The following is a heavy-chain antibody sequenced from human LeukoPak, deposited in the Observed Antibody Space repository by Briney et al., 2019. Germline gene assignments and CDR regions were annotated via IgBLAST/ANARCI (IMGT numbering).Heavy chain of an antibody. V-gene: IGHV1-69*04. CDR1: GGTFSTSA. D-gene: IGHD5-18*01. CDR3: ARDQGLTAPPPYGLDV. CDR2: IIPVLNIT. J-gene: IGHJ6*02. Sequence: ALVQVSCKTSGGTFSTSAITWVRQAPGQGLEWMGRIIPVLNITTYAQRFQGRVTITADTSTSTVYMELSSLRSEETAVYYCARDQGLTAPPPYGLDVWGQGTTVIVSS.